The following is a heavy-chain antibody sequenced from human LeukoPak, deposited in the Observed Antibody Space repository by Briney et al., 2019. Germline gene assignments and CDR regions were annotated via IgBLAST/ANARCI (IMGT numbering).Heavy chain of an antibody. CDR3: VRSSASKYDY. CDR2: ISGSGDAT. V-gene: IGHV3-64D*06. CDR1: GFTFSNYA. D-gene: IGHD2-2*01. Sequence: QPGGSLRLSCSASGFTFSNYAMHWVRQAPGKGPQHVSTISGSGDATHYTDSMKGRFIISRDNSRNTLYLQMSGLRSEDTAVYYCVRSSASKYDYWAREPWSPSPQ. J-gene: IGHJ4*02.